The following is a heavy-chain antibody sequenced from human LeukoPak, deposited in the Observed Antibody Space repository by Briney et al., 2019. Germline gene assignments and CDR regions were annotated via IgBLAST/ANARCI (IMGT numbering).Heavy chain of an antibody. CDR3: ARDDRPVAGTVDY. CDR1: GFTFSSYS. V-gene: IGHV3-21*01. Sequence: PGGSLRLSCAASGFTFSSYSMNWVRQAPGKGPEWVSSISSSSSYIYYADSVKGRFTISRDNAKNSLYLQMNSLRAEDTAVYYCARDDRPVAGTVDYWGQGTLVTVSS. J-gene: IGHJ4*02. D-gene: IGHD6-19*01. CDR2: ISSSSSYI.